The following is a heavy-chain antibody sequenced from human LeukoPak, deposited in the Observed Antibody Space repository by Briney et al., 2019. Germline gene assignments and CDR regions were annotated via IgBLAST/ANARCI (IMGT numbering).Heavy chain of an antibody. CDR3: ARARYYYDSSGYYLGQATDAFDI. J-gene: IGHJ3*02. Sequence: SETLSLTCTVSGGSISSYYWSWIRQPAGKGLEWIGRIYTSGSTNYNPSLKSRVTMSVDTSKNQFSLKLSSVTAADTAVYYRARARYYYDSSGYYLGQATDAFDIWGQGTMVTVSS. CDR1: GGSISSYY. D-gene: IGHD3-22*01. V-gene: IGHV4-4*07. CDR2: IYTSGST.